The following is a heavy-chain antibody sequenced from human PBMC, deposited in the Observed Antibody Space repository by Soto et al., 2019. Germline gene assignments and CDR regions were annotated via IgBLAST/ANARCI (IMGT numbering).Heavy chain of an antibody. CDR3: ARLGGYYQAFDS. V-gene: IGHV4-59*08. Sequence: SETLSLTCTVSGGSIRDYYWGWIRQSPGKGLEWIGYIYYTGTTKYNPSLKSRVTISVDSSKNQFSLKLDSVTAADTAVYFCARLGGYYQAFDSRGQGSLVTGSS. CDR2: IYYTGTT. J-gene: IGHJ4*02. CDR1: GGSIRDYY. D-gene: IGHD3-22*01.